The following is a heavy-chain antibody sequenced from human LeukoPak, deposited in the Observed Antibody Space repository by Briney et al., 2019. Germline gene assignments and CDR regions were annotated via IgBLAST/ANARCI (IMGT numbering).Heavy chain of an antibody. Sequence: GGSLRLSCAASGFTFSNNGMHSVRQAPGKGLEWVAFIRYDGSNKYYADSVKGRFTISRDNSKNTLYLQMNSLRAEDTAVYHCATRHSSSSGVDYWGQGTLVTVSS. V-gene: IGHV3-30*02. CDR1: GFTFSNNG. J-gene: IGHJ4*02. CDR3: ATRHSSSSGVDY. D-gene: IGHD6-6*01. CDR2: IRYDGSNK.